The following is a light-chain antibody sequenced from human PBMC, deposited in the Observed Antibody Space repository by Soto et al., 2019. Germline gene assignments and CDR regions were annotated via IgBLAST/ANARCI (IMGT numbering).Light chain of an antibody. Sequence: TQSPSTLSASVGDRVTITCRASQSISRSLAWYQQKPGQAPRLLIFAASRRAAGLPDRFSGSGSGTDFTLTISRLEPEDFALYYCQQYGDSPYTFGQGTKVEIK. V-gene: IGKV3-20*01. CDR3: QQYGDSPYT. CDR2: AAS. J-gene: IGKJ2*01. CDR1: QSISRS.